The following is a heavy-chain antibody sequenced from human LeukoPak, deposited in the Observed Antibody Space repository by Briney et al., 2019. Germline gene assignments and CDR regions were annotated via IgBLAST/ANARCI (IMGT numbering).Heavy chain of an antibody. CDR3: AKEPPGYGSGYYWDYYYYMDV. CDR2: IWYDGSNK. Sequence: GGSLRLSCAASGFTFSSYGMHWVRQAPGKGLECVAVIWYDGSNKYYADSVKGRFTISRDNSKNTLYLQMNSLRAEDTAVYYCAKEPPGYGSGYYWDYYYYMDVWGKGTTVTVSS. D-gene: IGHD3-3*01. J-gene: IGHJ6*03. CDR1: GFTFSSYG. V-gene: IGHV3-33*06.